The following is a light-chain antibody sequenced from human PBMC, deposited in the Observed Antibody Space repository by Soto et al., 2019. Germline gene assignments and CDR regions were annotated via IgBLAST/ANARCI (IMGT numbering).Light chain of an antibody. Sequence: EIVLTQSPGTLSLSPGERATLSCRASQSVSSIYLAWYQQKPGQAPRLLIYGASTRATGIPARFSGSGSGTEFTLTISSLQSEDFAVYYCQQYNNWPPVTFGQGTKVDIK. CDR2: GAS. J-gene: IGKJ1*01. V-gene: IGKV3-15*01. CDR3: QQYNNWPPVT. CDR1: QSVSSIY.